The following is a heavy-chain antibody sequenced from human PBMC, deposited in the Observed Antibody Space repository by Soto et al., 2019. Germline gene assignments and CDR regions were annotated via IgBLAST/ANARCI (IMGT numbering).Heavy chain of an antibody. CDR3: ARRLQWQLRPLDS. V-gene: IGHV3-48*03. CDR2: INTLSTAI. CDR1: GFMFDSYA. Sequence: VGSLRLSCVASGFMFDSYAMNWVRQAPGKGLEWVAYINTLSTAIYYADSVKGRFTISRDNAKNSLYLQMNGLRAEDTATYYCARRLQWQLRPLDSWGRGTLVTVSS. J-gene: IGHJ4*02. D-gene: IGHD6-19*01.